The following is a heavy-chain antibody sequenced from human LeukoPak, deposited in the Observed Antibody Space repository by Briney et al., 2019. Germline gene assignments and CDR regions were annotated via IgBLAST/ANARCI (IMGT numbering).Heavy chain of an antibody. V-gene: IGHV1-2*02. CDR3: ARARIAAAGTYAFDI. D-gene: IGHD6-13*01. CDR1: GYTFTGYY. J-gene: IGHJ3*02. CDR2: INPNSGGT. Sequence: ASVKVSCKASGYTFTGYYMHWVRQAPGQGLEWMGWINPNSGGTNYAQKFQGRVTMTRDTSISTAYMELSRLRSDDTAVYYCARARIAAAGTYAFDIWGQGTMVTVSS.